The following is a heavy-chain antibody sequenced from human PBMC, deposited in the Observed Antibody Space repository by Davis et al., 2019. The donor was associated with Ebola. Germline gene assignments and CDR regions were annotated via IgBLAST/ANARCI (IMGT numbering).Heavy chain of an antibody. CDR1: GFTFEDYA. CDR3: ARDEVLLGDYGDYLVGYYYYGMDV. V-gene: IGHV3-23*01. J-gene: IGHJ6*04. Sequence: GGSLRLSCAGSGFTFEDYAMTWVRQAPGKGLEWVSAISGSGGSTYYADSVKGRFTISRDNSKNTLYLQMNSLRDEDTAVYYCARDEVLLGDYGDYLVGYYYYGMDVWGKGTTVTVSS. CDR2: ISGSGGST. D-gene: IGHD4-17*01.